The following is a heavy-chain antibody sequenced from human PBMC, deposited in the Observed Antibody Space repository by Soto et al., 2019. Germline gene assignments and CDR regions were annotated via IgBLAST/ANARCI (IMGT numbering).Heavy chain of an antibody. CDR2: INSDGSST. CDR1: GFIFSSYW. Sequence: EVQLVESGGGLVQPGGSLRLSCAASGFIFSSYWMHWVRQAPGKGLVWVSRINSDGSSTSYADSVKGRFTISRDNAKNTLYLQMNSLRVEETAVYYCAREYSSGWTYFDYWGQGTLVAVSS. CDR3: AREYSSGWTYFDY. J-gene: IGHJ4*02. D-gene: IGHD6-19*01. V-gene: IGHV3-74*01.